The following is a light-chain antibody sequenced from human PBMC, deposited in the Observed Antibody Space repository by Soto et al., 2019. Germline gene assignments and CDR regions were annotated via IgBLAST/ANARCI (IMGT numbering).Light chain of an antibody. Sequence: ETVLTQSPATLSLSPGERATLSCRASRSISTYLAWYQQKPGQAPRLLIYEALNRATGIPDRFSGSGSGTDFTLTISRLEPEDFAVYYCQQYVSPPITFGQGTRLEIK. V-gene: IGKV3-11*01. J-gene: IGKJ5*01. CDR3: QQYVSPPIT. CDR1: RSISTY. CDR2: EAL.